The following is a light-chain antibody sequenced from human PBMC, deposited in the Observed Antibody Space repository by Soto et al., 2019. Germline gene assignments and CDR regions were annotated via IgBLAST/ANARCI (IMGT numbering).Light chain of an antibody. V-gene: IGLV2-14*01. J-gene: IGLJ1*01. CDR3: SSYTSSSTRV. CDR1: SRDVGGYNY. Sequence: QSVLTQPASVSGSPGQSITISCTGTSRDVGGYNYVSWYQPHPAKAPNLMIYDVSNRPSGVSSRFSGSKSGNTASLTVSGLQAEDEADYYCSSYTSSSTRVFGTGTKLTVL. CDR2: DVS.